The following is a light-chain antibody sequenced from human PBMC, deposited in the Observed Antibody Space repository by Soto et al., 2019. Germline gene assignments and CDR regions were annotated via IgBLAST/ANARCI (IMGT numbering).Light chain of an antibody. CDR2: ELS. V-gene: IGKV2D-29*01. Sequence: DIVMTQTPLSLSVTPGQPASISCKSSQSLLYSNGMTSLYWYLQKPGQPPQLLVYELSNRFSGEPHRVSGSGSATDITLTISRVEVEDVGVYYCLQSLHLPPTFSQATKLEIK. CDR3: LQSLHLPPT. CDR1: QSLLYSNGMTS. J-gene: IGKJ2*01.